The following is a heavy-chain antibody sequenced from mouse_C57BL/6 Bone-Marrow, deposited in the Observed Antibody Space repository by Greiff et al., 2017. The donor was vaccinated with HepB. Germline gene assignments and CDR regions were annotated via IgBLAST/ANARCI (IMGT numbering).Heavy chain of an antibody. J-gene: IGHJ3*01. V-gene: IGHV5-17*01. D-gene: IGHD2-2*01. CDR3: ARSTMVSPFAY. Sequence: DVMLVESGGGLVKPGGSLKLSCAASGFTFSDYGMHWVRQAPEKGLEWVAYISSGSSTIYYADTVKGRFTISRDNAKNTLFLQMTSLRSEDTAMYYCARSTMVSPFAYWGQGTLVTVSA. CDR1: GFTFSDYG. CDR2: ISSGSSTI.